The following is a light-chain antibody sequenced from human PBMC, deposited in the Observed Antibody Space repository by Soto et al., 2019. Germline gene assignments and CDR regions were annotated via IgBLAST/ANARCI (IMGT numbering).Light chain of an antibody. V-gene: IGLV2-23*01. Sequence: QSALTQPASVSGSPGQSITISCTGTSSDVGSYGLVSWYQQHPGKAPKLMIYEGSKRPSGVSNRFSGSKSGNTASLTISGLQAEDEADYYCCSYAGSNSLYVIFGGGTKLTVL. CDR3: CSYAGSNSLYVI. J-gene: IGLJ2*01. CDR1: SSDVGSYGL. CDR2: EGS.